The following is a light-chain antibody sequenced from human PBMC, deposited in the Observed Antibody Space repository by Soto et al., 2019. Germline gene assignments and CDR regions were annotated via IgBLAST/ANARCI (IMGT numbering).Light chain of an antibody. CDR2: RAS. V-gene: IGKV3-15*01. CDR1: QTIDNH. J-gene: IGKJ2*01. Sequence: EIVLTQSPATLSVSPGQRATLSCRTSQTIDNHLAWYPQKPGQSPRLLLYRASTRAPGIPTRFSGGGAGTEFTLTISSQQSEDFAVYSGQQYNNWPQTCGQGTKLEI. CDR3: QQYNNWPQT.